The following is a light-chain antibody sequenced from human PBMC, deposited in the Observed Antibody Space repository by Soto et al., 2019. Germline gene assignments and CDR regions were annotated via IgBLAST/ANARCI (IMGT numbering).Light chain of an antibody. CDR1: QTIDSA. V-gene: IGKV1-5*03. J-gene: IGKJ3*01. Sequence: DIQMTQSPATLSASVGDRVTITCRASQTIDSALAWYQKKPGTAPKPLIYKASTLASGGPSRFSGSGSGTQFTLTISSLQPDDDASYYCQQYATSYFSFRPGTSVDLK. CDR3: QQYATSYFS. CDR2: KAS.